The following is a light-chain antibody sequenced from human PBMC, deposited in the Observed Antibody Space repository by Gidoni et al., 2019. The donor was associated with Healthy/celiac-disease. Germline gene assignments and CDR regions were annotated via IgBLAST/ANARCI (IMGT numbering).Light chain of an antibody. Sequence: DIQMTHSPSSLSASAGDRVTITCRASQSISSYLNWYQQKPGKAPKLLIYAASSFQSGVPSRFSGRGSGTDFTLTISSLQPEDFATYYCQQSYSTPRTFGQGTKVEIK. CDR2: AAS. V-gene: IGKV1-39*01. CDR3: QQSYSTPRT. CDR1: QSISSY. J-gene: IGKJ1*01.